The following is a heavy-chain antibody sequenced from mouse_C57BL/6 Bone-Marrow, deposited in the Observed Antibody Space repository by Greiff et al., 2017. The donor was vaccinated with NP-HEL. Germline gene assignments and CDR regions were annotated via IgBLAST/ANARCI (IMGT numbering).Heavy chain of an antibody. CDR2: IHPNSGST. CDR3: ARCLLLRYYAMDY. D-gene: IGHD1-1*01. CDR1: GYTFTSYW. J-gene: IGHJ4*01. Sequence: QVHVKQPGAELVKPGASVKLSCKASGYTFTSYWMHWVKQRPGQGLEWIGMIHPNSGSTNYNEKFKSKATLTVDKSSSTAYMQLSSLTSEDSAVYYCARCLLLRYYAMDYWGQGTSVTVSS. V-gene: IGHV1-64*01.